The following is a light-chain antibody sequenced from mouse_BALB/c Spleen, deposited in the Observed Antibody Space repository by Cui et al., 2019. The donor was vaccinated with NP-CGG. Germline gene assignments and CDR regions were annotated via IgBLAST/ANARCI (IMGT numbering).Light chain of an antibody. CDR2: GTN. CDR1: TGAVTTSNY. Sequence: QAVVPQESPLPTSPGETVTLTCRSSTGAVTTSNYANWVQEKPDHLFTGLIGGTNNRVPGVPARFSGSLIGDKAALTITGAQTEDETIYFCALWYSNHWVFGGGTKLTVL. J-gene: IGLJ1*01. V-gene: IGLV1*01. CDR3: ALWYSNHWV.